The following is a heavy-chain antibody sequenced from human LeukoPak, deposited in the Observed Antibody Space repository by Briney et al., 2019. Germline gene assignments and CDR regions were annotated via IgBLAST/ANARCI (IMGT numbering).Heavy chain of an antibody. J-gene: IGHJ6*02. CDR2: INPNSGGT. Sequence: ASVKVSCKASGYTFTGYYMHWVRQAPGQGLEWMGWINPNSGGTNYAQKFQGRVTMTRDTSISTAYMELSRLRSDNTAVYYCAREYDSSGYSYYGMDVWGQGTTVTVSS. CDR3: AREYDSSGYSYYGMDV. V-gene: IGHV1-2*02. D-gene: IGHD3-22*01. CDR1: GYTFTGYY.